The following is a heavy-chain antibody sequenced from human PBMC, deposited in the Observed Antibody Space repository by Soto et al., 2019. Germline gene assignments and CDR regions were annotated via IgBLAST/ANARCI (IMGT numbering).Heavy chain of an antibody. CDR3: ARATWGWSGYYAAFDY. CDR1: GFTFSSYA. V-gene: IGHV3-23*01. Sequence: EVQLLESGGGLVQPGGSLRLSCAASGFTFSSYAMSWVRQAPGKGLEWVSAISGSGGSTYYADSVKGRFTISRDNSKNTLYLQMNRLRAEDTAVYYCARATWGWSGYYAAFDYWGQGTLVTVSS. CDR2: ISGSGGST. D-gene: IGHD3-3*01. J-gene: IGHJ4*02.